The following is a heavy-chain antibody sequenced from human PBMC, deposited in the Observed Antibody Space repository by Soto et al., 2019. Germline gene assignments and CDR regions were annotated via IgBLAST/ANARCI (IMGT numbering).Heavy chain of an antibody. CDR1: GFTFSSYA. D-gene: IGHD3-22*01. V-gene: IGHV3-23*01. J-gene: IGHJ4*02. CDR3: AKVGRRYYDSSGAFDY. Sequence: RGSLRLSCAASGFTFSSYARSWVRQAPGKGLEWVSAISGSGGSTYYADSVKGRFTISRDNSKNTLYLQMNSLRAEDTAVYHCAKVGRRYYDSSGAFDYWGQGTLVTVSS. CDR2: ISGSGGST.